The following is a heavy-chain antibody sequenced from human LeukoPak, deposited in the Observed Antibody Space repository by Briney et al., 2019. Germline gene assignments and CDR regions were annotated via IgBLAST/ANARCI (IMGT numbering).Heavy chain of an antibody. CDR1: GYTFTSYG. CDR2: ISAYNGNT. J-gene: IGHJ3*02. Sequence: GASVKVSCKASGYTFTSYGISWVRQAPGQGLEWMGWISAYNGNTNYAQKLQGRVTMTTDTSTSTAYMELRSLRSDDTAVYYCAREPLHYDILTGYYRIDHDAFDIWGQGTMVTVTS. V-gene: IGHV1-18*01. CDR3: AREPLHYDILTGYYRIDHDAFDI. D-gene: IGHD3-9*01.